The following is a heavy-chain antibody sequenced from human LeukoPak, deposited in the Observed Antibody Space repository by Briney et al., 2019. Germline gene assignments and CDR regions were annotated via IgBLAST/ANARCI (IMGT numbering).Heavy chain of an antibody. V-gene: IGHV1-69*05. Sequence: GASVKVSCKASGGTFSSYAISWVRQAPGQGLEWMGGIIPIFGTANYAQKFQGRVTITTDESTSTAYMELSSLRSEDTAVYYCARQYCSSTSCSSWNWFDPWGQGTLVTVSS. CDR3: ARQYCSSTSCSSWNWFDP. CDR2: IIPIFGTA. J-gene: IGHJ5*02. D-gene: IGHD2-2*01. CDR1: GGTFSSYA.